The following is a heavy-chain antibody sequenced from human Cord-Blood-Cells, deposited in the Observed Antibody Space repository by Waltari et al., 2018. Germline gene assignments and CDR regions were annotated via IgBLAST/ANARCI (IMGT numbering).Heavy chain of an antibody. J-gene: IGHJ3*02. CDR1: GFTGSSTS. D-gene: IGHD6-6*01. V-gene: IGHV3-53*01. Sequence: EVQLVESGGGLIQPGGSLRLSCAASGFTGSSTSMSWVRQAPGKGLEGVSVIYSGGSTYYADSVKGRFTISRDNSKNTLYLQMNSLRAEDTAVYYCARDVSSSFAFDIWGQGTMVTVSS. CDR3: ARDVSSSFAFDI. CDR2: IYSGGST.